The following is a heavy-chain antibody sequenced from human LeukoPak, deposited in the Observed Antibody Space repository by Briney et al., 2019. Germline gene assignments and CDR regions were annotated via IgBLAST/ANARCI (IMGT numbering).Heavy chain of an antibody. D-gene: IGHD3-10*01. CDR2: IYYSGST. Sequence: PSETLSLTCTVSGGSISIGGYYWSWVRQHPGKGLGGVGYIYYSGSTYYTASLKSRVTISVDKSKNKFSLKLSSVSAADTAVYYCARDSISYGSGSWGQGTLVTVSS. CDR3: ARDSISYGSGS. J-gene: IGHJ4*02. V-gene: IGHV4-31*03. CDR1: GGSISIGGYY.